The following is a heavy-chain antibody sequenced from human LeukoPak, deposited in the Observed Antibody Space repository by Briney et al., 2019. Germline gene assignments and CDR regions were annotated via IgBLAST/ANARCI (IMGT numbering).Heavy chain of an antibody. CDR2: INPDSGET. Sequence: ASVKVSCKTSGHTFTDYDIHWVRQAPGQGLEWMGWINPDSGETKSAKKFQGRVTMTGDTSISTAYMELSRVTSDDTAVYYCARDRDYSKTERGFDDSGQGTLVTVSS. CDR1: GHTFTDYD. CDR3: ARDRDYSKTERGFDD. D-gene: IGHD4-11*01. V-gene: IGHV1-2*02. J-gene: IGHJ4*02.